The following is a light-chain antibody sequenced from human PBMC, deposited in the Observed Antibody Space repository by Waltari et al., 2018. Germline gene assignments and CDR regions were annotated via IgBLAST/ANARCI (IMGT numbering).Light chain of an antibody. J-gene: IGKJ2*01. CDR3: QHYYRAPHT. Sequence: DIVMTQSPDSLAVYLGERATITCKSSQSVLNSSNNKNSLGWYQQKPGQSPKRLIYWASTRESGVPDRCSGSGSGTAFTLTISSLQAEDVAIYYCQHYYRAPHTFGQGTKLEIK. V-gene: IGKV4-1*01. CDR2: WAS. CDR1: QSVLNSSNNKNS.